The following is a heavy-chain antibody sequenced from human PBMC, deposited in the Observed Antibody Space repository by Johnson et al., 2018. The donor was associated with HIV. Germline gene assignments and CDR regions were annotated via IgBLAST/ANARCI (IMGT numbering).Heavy chain of an antibody. V-gene: IGHV3-20*04. CDR3: ARELRGGHTDAFDI. CDR1: GFTFSDYY. D-gene: IGHD5-18*01. J-gene: IGHJ3*02. CDR2: INWNGGST. Sequence: VQLVESGGGLVKPGGSLRLSCSASGFTFSDYYMSWIRQTPGKGLEWVSGINWNGGSTGYADSVKGRFPISRDNAKNSLYLQMNSLRAEDTAVYYCARELRGGHTDAFDIWGQGTMVTVSS.